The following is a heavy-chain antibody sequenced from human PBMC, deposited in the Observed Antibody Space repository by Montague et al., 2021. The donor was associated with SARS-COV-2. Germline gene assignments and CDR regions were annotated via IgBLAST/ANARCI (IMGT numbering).Heavy chain of an antibody. D-gene: IGHD3-10*01. CDR2: INHSGST. J-gene: IGHJ4*02. CDR1: GGSFSGYY. Sequence: SETLSLTCAVYGGSFSGYYWSWIRQPPGKGLEWIGEINHSGSTNYNPSLKSRGTISIDTSKNQFSLKLSSVTAADTAVYYCAGGRTLNMLWFWELLGLCYWGKGTLVTVSS. V-gene: IGHV4-34*01. CDR3: AGGRTLNMLWFWELLGLCY.